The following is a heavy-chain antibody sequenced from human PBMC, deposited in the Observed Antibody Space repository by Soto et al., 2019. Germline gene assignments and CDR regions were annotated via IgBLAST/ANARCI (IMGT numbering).Heavy chain of an antibody. J-gene: IGHJ4*02. CDR2: ISGSGGST. V-gene: IGHV3-23*01. CDR3: AKTRLSTVHPPIFDY. Sequence: EVQLLESGGGLVQPGGSLRLSCAASGFTFSSYAMSWVRQAPGKGLEWVSAISGSGGSTYYADSVKGRFTISRDNSKNTLYLQMNSLKAEDTAVYYCAKTRLSTVHPPIFDYWGQGTLVTVSS. D-gene: IGHD4-17*01. CDR1: GFTFSSYA.